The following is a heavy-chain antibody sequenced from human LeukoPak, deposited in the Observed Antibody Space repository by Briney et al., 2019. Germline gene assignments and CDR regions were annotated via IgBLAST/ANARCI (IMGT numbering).Heavy chain of an antibody. V-gene: IGHV1-2*02. Sequence: GASVKVSCKASGYTFIDCYIHWVRQAPGQGLEWMGWINPNSGGTNYAQKFQGRVTMTRDTSISTAYMELSRLRSDDTAVYYCARFGVRGVEADYWGQGTLVTVSS. CDR2: INPNSGGT. CDR3: ARFGVRGVEADY. J-gene: IGHJ4*02. CDR1: GYTFIDCY. D-gene: IGHD3-10*01.